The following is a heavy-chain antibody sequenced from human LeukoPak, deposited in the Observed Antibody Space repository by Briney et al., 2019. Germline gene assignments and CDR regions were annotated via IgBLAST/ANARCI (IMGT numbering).Heavy chain of an antibody. D-gene: IGHD1-14*01. CDR1: GYTFTSYA. Sequence: SVKVSCKASGYTFTSYAMHWVRQAPGQRLEWMGGIIPIFGTANYAQKFQGRVTITADESTSTAYMELSSLRSEDTAVYYCARVTEPHTYYYYGMDVWGQGTTVTVSS. CDR3: ARVTEPHTYYYYGMDV. J-gene: IGHJ6*02. CDR2: IIPIFGTA. V-gene: IGHV1-69*13.